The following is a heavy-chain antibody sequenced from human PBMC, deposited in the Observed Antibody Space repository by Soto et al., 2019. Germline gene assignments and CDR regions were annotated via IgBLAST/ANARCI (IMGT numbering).Heavy chain of an antibody. D-gene: IGHD4-17*01. CDR2: ISGSGGCT. CDR1: GFTFSSYA. CDR3: AKGGGGILYGDYYPE. V-gene: IGHV3-23*01. Sequence: GGSLRLSCAASGFTFSSYAMSWVRQAPGKGLEWVSAISGSGGCTYYADSVKGRFTISRDNSKNTLYLQMNSLRAEDTAVYYCAKGGGGILYGDYYPEWGQGTLVTVSS. J-gene: IGHJ4*02.